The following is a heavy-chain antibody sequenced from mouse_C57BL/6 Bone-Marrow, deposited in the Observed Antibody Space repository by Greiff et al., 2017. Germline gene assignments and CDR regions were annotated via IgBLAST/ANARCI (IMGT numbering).Heavy chain of an antibody. D-gene: IGHD2-4*01. V-gene: IGHV1-76*01. J-gene: IGHJ3*01. Sequence: LQESGAELVRPGASVKLSCKASGYTFTDYYINWVKQRPGQGLEWIARIYPGSGNTYYNEKFKGKATLTAEQSSNTAYMQLSSLTSEDSAVYFCARSERLRRAWFAYGGQGTLVTVSA. CDR2: IYPGSGNT. CDR3: ARSERLRRAWFAY. CDR1: GYTFTDYY.